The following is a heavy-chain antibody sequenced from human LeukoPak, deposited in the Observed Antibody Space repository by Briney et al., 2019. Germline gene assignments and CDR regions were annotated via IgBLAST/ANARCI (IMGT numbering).Heavy chain of an antibody. J-gene: IGHJ1*01. CDR3: AGEVAVAGDIPDEYFQH. V-gene: IGHV3-30*02. CDR1: GFTFSSYG. D-gene: IGHD6-19*01. CDR2: IRYDGSNK. Sequence: GGSLRLSCAASGFTFSSYGMHWVRQAPGKGLEWVAFIRYDGSNKYYADSVKGRFTISRDNSKNTLYLQMNSLRAEDTAVYYCAGEVAVAGDIPDEYFQHWGQGTLVTVSS.